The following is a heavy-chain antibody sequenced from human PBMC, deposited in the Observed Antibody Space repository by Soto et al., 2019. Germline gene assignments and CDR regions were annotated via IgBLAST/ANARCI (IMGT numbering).Heavy chain of an antibody. CDR3: TRTKCSGGSCYSWSLDY. Sequence: SETLSLTCTVSGGSITTGGYYWSWIRQLPGKGLEWIGHRYYSESTYYNPSLKSRVSISLDTSKNQFSLKLSFVTAADTAMYYCTRTKCSGGSCYSWSLDYWGQGTPVTVSS. V-gene: IGHV4-31*03. CDR2: RYYSEST. D-gene: IGHD2-15*01. CDR1: GGSITTGGYY. J-gene: IGHJ4*02.